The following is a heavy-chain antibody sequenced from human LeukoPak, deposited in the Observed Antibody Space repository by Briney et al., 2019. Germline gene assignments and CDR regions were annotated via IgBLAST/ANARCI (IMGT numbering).Heavy chain of an antibody. CDR2: IKSKTDGGTT. V-gene: IGHV3-15*07. CDR3: TTDHRVRILWFGELSY. D-gene: IGHD3-10*01. J-gene: IGHJ4*02. Sequence: GGCLRLSCAASVFTFSNAWMNWVRQAPWKGLEWVGRIKSKTDGGTTDYAAPVKGRFTISRDDSKNTLYLQMNSLKTEDTAVYYCTTDHRVRILWFGELSYWGQGTLVTVSS. CDR1: VFTFSNAW.